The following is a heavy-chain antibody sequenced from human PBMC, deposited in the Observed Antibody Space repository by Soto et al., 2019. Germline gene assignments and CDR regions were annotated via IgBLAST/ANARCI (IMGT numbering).Heavy chain of an antibody. Sequence: GGSLRLSCAASGFTFSSYAMSWVRQAPGKGLEWVSAISGSGGSTYYADSVKGRFTISRDNSKNTLYLQMNSLRSEDTAVYYCARDNSHQTTWWLDPWGQGTLVTVSS. CDR2: ISGSGGST. J-gene: IGHJ5*02. CDR3: ARDNSHQTTWWLDP. V-gene: IGHV3-23*01. D-gene: IGHD4-17*01. CDR1: GFTFSSYA.